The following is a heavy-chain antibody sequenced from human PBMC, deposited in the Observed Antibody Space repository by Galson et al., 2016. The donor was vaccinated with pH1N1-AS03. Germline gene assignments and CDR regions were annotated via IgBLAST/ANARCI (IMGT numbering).Heavy chain of an antibody. D-gene: IGHD2-21*01. CDR3: ARARGGEDAWSQDV. V-gene: IGHV3-21*04. Sequence: SLRLSCAASEFIFRGYSMNWVRQAPGKGLEWVSSISSSSSFIYYGDSVKGRFTISRDNAKNSLYLQMNSLRVEDTAVYYCARARGGEDAWSQDVWGQGTTVTVSS. J-gene: IGHJ6*02. CDR1: EFIFRGYS. CDR2: ISSSSSFI.